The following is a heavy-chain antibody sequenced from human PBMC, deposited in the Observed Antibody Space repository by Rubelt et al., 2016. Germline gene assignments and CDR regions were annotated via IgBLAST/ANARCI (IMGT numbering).Heavy chain of an antibody. V-gene: IGHV4-61*01. J-gene: IGHJ5*02. Sequence: QLQLQESGPGLVKPSETLSLTCTVSGGSISSTDRYYWGWIRQPPGKGLEWIGYIYYSGSTNYNPSLKSQATISVDTSKNQFSLKVRSVTAADTAVYYCAREVPVDGTAFDPWGQGTLVTVSS. CDR2: IYYSGST. CDR3: AREVPVDGTAFDP. D-gene: IGHD6-19*01. CDR1: GGSISSTDRYY.